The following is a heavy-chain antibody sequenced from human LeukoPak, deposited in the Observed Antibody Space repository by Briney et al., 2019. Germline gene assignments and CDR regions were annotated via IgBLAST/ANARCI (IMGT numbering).Heavy chain of an antibody. D-gene: IGHD6-19*01. V-gene: IGHV3-7*05. CDR3: ARDWCGAVAGTYYYYGMDV. Sequence: GGSLRLSCEASGFTFNNYYMRWVRQALGKGLEWVANINQDGSEKYYVDSVKGRFTISRDNAKNSLYLQMNSLRAEDTAVYYCARDWCGAVAGTYYYYGMDVWGQGTTVTVSS. CDR2: INQDGSEK. J-gene: IGHJ6*02. CDR1: GFTFNNYY.